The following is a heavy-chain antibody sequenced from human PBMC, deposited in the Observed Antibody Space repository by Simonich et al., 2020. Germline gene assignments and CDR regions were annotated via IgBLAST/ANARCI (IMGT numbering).Heavy chain of an antibody. V-gene: IGHV4-38-2*01. J-gene: IGHJ6*02. D-gene: IGHD6-13*01. Sequence: QVQLQESGPGLVKPSETLSLTCAVSGYSISSGYYWGWIRQPPGKGLEWIVSIYPSGITYDTPSLQSRVTISVDTSKNQCSQKLSAVTAADTAVYYCARVGYSNYYYYGMDVWGQGTTVTVSS. CDR1: GYSISSGYY. CDR2: IYPSGIT. CDR3: ARVGYSNYYYYGMDV.